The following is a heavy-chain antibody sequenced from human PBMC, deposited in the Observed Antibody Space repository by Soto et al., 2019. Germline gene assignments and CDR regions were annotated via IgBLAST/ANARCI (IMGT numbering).Heavy chain of an antibody. J-gene: IGHJ4*02. CDR3: ARLATRYYFDY. V-gene: IGHV4-59*13. Sequence: SETLSLTCTVSGGSMSNYYWSWIRQPPGKGLEWIGYIYYSGSTNYNPSLKSRVTISVDTSKNQFSLKMSSVTAADTAVYYCARLATRYYFDYWGQGTLVTVSS. CDR2: IYYSGST. D-gene: IGHD1-1*01. CDR1: GGSMSNYY.